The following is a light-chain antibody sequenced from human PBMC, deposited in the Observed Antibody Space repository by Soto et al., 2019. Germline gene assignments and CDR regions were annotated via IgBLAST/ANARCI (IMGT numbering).Light chain of an antibody. CDR2: ATS. CDR1: QGIGDT. J-gene: IGKJ4*01. CDR3: QRYNNWPLT. V-gene: IGKV3-15*01. Sequence: EIIMTQSPATLSVSPGEGATISCRASQGIGDTLAWYQHKPGQTPRLLIYATSTWASGVPARFSGSRSGTEFTLTINSLQSEDFAVYYCQRYNNWPLTFGGGTKVENK.